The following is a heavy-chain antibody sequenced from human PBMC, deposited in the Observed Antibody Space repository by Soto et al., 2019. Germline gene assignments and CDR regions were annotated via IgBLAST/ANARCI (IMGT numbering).Heavy chain of an antibody. V-gene: IGHV3-30*18. J-gene: IGHJ6*02. Sequence: QVQLVESGGGVVQPGRSLRLSCAASGFTFSSYGMHWVRQAPGKGLEWVAVISYDGSNKYYADSVKGRFTISRDNSKNTLYLQMNSLRAEDAAVYYCAKSGGPYDYYYGMDVWGQGTTVTVSS. D-gene: IGHD2-2*01. CDR1: GFTFSSYG. CDR2: ISYDGSNK. CDR3: AKSGGPYDYYYGMDV.